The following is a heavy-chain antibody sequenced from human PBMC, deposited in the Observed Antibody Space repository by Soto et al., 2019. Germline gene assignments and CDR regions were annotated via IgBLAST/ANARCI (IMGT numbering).Heavy chain of an antibody. Sequence: EVQLLESGGGLVQPGGSLRLSCAASGFTFSNYAMSWVRQAPGKGLEWVSAISGSGGSTYYADSVKGRFTISRDNSKITLALQMNSLRAEDTAVYYCAKDKMGSVVGAAPFDYWGQGTLVTVSS. J-gene: IGHJ4*02. D-gene: IGHD1-26*01. CDR1: GFTFSNYA. CDR3: AKDKMGSVVGAAPFDY. CDR2: ISGSGGST. V-gene: IGHV3-23*01.